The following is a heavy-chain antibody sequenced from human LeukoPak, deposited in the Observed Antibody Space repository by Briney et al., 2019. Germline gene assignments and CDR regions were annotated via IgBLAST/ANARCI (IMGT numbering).Heavy chain of an antibody. J-gene: IGHJ4*02. Sequence: GGSLRLXCAASGFTFRSYSMKWVRQAPGKALEWVSYISSSGSYIYYADSVKGRFTISRDNAKNSLYLQMNSLRAEDTAVYYCARVADLDYWGQGTLVTVSS. CDR3: ARVADLDY. CDR1: GFTFRSYS. V-gene: IGHV3-21*01. CDR2: ISSSGSYI.